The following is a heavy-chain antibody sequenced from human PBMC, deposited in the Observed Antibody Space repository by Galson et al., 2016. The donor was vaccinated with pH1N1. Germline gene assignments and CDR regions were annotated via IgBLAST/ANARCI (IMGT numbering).Heavy chain of an antibody. V-gene: IGHV5-51*01. CDR2: IYPRDSET. J-gene: IGHJ2*01. Sequence: QSGAEVKKPGESLKISCRGSGYSFTNYWIAWVRQMPGKGLEWVGTIYPRDSETHYSPSIQGQVSISADKSLTTAYLQWNSLKASDTAMFSCARLMGSGYKPRYFDLWGRGTLVTVSS. CDR3: ARLMGSGYKPRYFDL. D-gene: IGHD5-12*01. CDR1: GYSFTNYW.